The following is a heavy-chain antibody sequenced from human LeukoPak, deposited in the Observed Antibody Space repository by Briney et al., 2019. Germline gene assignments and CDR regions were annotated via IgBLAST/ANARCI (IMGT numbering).Heavy chain of an antibody. V-gene: IGHV1-69*06. CDR3: ARSFAYYYDSSGYFLPEAFDI. Sequence: SVKVSCKASGYTFTGYYMHWVRQAPGQGLEWMGGIIPIFGRGNYAQKFQGRVTITADKSTSTVYMELSSLRSEDTAVYYCARSFAYYYDSSGYFLPEAFDIWGQGTMVTVSS. J-gene: IGHJ3*02. CDR2: IIPIFGRG. CDR1: GYTFTGYY. D-gene: IGHD3-22*01.